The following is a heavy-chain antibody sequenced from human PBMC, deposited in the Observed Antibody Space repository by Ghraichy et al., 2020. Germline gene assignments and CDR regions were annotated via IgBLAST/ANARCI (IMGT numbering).Heavy chain of an antibody. V-gene: IGHV1-18*04. D-gene: IGHD5-18*01. J-gene: IGHJ4*02. Sequence: ASVKVSCKASGYTFTSYGISWVRQAPGQGLEWMGWISAYNGNTNYAQKLQGRVTMTTDTSTSTAYMELRSLRSDDTAVYYCARDIRSGYSYGGHTNWGQGTLVTVSS. CDR1: GYTFTSYG. CDR2: ISAYNGNT. CDR3: ARDIRSGYSYGGHTN.